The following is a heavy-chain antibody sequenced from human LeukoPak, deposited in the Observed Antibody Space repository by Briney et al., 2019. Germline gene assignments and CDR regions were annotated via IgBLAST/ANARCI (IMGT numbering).Heavy chain of an antibody. CDR1: GFTFSSYA. J-gene: IGHJ4*02. V-gene: IGHV3-23*01. CDR2: ISGSGGST. D-gene: IGHD5-12*01. Sequence: GGPLRLSCAASGFTFSSYAMSWVRQAPGKGLEWVSAISGSGGSTYYADSVKGRFTISRDNSKNTLYLQMNSLRAEDTAVYYCARDGYSGYGLPGGYFDYWGQGTLVTVSS. CDR3: ARDGYSGYGLPGGYFDY.